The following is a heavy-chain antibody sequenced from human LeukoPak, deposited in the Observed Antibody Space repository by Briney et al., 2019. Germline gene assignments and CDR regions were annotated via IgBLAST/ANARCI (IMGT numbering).Heavy chain of an antibody. J-gene: IGHJ4*02. CDR2: IYYSGTT. D-gene: IGHD2-15*01. V-gene: IGHV4-61*10. CDR1: GGSITSGGYY. Sequence: PSETLSLTCTVSGGSITSGGYYWSWIRQPAGKGLEWIGRIYYSGTTNYNPSLKSRVTISVDTSKNQFSLKLSSVTAADTAVYYCARGYCSGGSCFAYYFDSWGPGTLVTVSS. CDR3: ARGYCSGGSCFAYYFDS.